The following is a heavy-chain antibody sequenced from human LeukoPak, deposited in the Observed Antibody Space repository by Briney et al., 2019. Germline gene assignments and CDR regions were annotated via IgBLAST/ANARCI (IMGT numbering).Heavy chain of an antibody. CDR3: ARQPVNTAAFDI. V-gene: IGHV4-59*08. D-gene: IGHD5-18*01. J-gene: IGHJ3*02. CDR1: GGSINAYY. CDR2: VRDNGEN. Sequence: SETLSLTCTVSGGSINAYYWSCIRQPPGKGLEWIAYVRDNGENNYNPSLKSRVAISVDTANNQISLRLNFVTAADTAIYYCARQPVNTAAFDIWGLGTMVTVSS.